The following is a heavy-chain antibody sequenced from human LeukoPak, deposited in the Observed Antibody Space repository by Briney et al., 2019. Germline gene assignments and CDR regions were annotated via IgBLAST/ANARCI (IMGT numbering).Heavy chain of an antibody. J-gene: IGHJ4*02. D-gene: IGHD4-23*01. CDR3: ARALLVGDYGGNAIDY. CDR1: GFTFSSYG. V-gene: IGHV3-33*01. Sequence: GGSLRLSCAASGFTFSSYGMHWVRQAPGKGLEWVAVIWYDGSNKYYADSVKGRFTISRDSSKNTLYLQMNSLRAEDTAVYYCARALLVGDYGGNAIDYWGQGTLVTVSS. CDR2: IWYDGSNK.